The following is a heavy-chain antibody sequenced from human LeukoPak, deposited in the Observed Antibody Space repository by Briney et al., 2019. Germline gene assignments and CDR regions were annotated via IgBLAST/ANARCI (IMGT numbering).Heavy chain of an antibody. CDR3: ARDLGVEDSGGTGTGSYYMDV. CDR2: IIPIFGTA. D-gene: IGHD1-1*01. CDR1: GGTFSSYA. V-gene: IGHV1-69*01. Sequence: ASVTVSCKASGGTFSSYAISWVRQAPGQGLEWMGGIIPIFGTANYAQKFQGRVTITADESTSTAYMELSSLRSEDTAVYYCARDLGVEDSGGTGTGSYYMDVWGKGTTVTVSS. J-gene: IGHJ6*03.